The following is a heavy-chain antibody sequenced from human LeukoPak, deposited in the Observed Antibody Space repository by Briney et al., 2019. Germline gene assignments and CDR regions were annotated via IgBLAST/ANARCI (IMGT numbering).Heavy chain of an antibody. D-gene: IGHD3-10*01. Sequence: PSETLSLTCTVPGGSISSYYWTWIQQPPGKGLEWIGYVFYSGSTNYNPSLKSRVTISVDTSKNQFSLKLSSVTAADTAVYYCARDYYGSGSYLRFGGQGTLVTVSS. CDR1: GGSISSYY. J-gene: IGHJ4*02. CDR3: ARDYYGSGSYLRF. CDR2: VFYSGST. V-gene: IGHV4-59*12.